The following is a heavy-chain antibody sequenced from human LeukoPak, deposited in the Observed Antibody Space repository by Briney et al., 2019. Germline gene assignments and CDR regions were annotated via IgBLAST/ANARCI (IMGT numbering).Heavy chain of an antibody. CDR1: GGSISSGDYY. CDR3: ARDRVVTPRYYFDY. J-gene: IGHJ4*02. Sequence: PSQTLSLTCTVSGGSISSGDYYWSWIRQPPGKGLEWIGYIYYSGSTYYNPSLKSRVTISVDTSKNQFSPKLSSVTAADTAVYYCARDRVVTPRYYFDYWGQGTLVTVSS. D-gene: IGHD4-23*01. CDR2: IYYSGST. V-gene: IGHV4-30-4*01.